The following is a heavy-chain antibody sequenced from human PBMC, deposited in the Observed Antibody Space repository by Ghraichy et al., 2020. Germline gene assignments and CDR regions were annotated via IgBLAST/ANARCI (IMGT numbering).Heavy chain of an antibody. CDR2: RIPSFGTA. V-gene: IGHV1-69*01. Sequence: GGRGAGGGVGWVGGRIPSFGTATYAQEFQGRVTVTADESTSTAYMELSSLGSEDTAMYYCAMNDFAGWFDPWGQGTLVTVSS. J-gene: IGHJ5*02. D-gene: IGHD3-3*01. CDR3: AMNDFAGWFDP.